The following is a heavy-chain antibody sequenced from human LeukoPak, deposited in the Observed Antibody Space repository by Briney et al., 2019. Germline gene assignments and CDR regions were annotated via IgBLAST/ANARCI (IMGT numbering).Heavy chain of an antibody. CDR1: GFTVDSNY. J-gene: IGHJ4*02. V-gene: IGHV3-30-3*01. CDR2: ISYDGSNK. Sequence: PGGSLRLSCAASGFTVDSNYLSWVRQAPGKGLEWVAVISYDGSNKYYADSVKGRFTISRDNSKNTLYLQMNSLRAEDTAVYYCARDGGDCYYDYWGQGTLVTVSS. D-gene: IGHD2-21*02. CDR3: ARDGGDCYYDY.